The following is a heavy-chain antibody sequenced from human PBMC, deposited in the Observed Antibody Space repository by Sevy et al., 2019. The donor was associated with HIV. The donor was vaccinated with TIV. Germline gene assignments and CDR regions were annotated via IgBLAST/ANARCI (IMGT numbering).Heavy chain of an antibody. CDR1: GYTFTGYY. Sequence: ASVKVSCKASGYTFTGYYMHWVRQAPGQGLEWMGWINPNSGGTNYAQKFQGRVTMTRDTSISTAYMELSRLRSDDTAVYYCARFDRGGSPWYFDYWGQGTLVTVSS. CDR2: INPNSGGT. V-gene: IGHV1-2*02. J-gene: IGHJ4*02. D-gene: IGHD1-26*01. CDR3: ARFDRGGSPWYFDY.